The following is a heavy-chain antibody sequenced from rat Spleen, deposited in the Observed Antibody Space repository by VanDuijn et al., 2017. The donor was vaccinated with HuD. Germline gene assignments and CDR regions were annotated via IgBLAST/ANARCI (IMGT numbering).Heavy chain of an antibody. D-gene: IGHD1-9*01. CDR1: GFTFSDYG. CDR3: ARRHYGYTDYFDY. Sequence: EVQLVESGGGLVQPGRSLKLSCAASGFTFSDYGVAWVRQAPTTGLEWVAYISSGGGGTYYPDSVKGRFTISRDNAKSTLYLQMNSLRSEDTATYYCARRHYGYTDYFDYWGQGVMVTVSS. J-gene: IGHJ2*01. V-gene: IGHV5-29*01. CDR2: ISSGGGGT.